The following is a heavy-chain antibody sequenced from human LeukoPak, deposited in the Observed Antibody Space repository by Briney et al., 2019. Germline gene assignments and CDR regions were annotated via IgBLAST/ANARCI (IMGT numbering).Heavy chain of an antibody. CDR2: ISGSGGST. D-gene: IGHD2-2*03. Sequence: GGSLRLSCAASGFTFSSYAMSWVRQAPGKGLEWVSAISGSGGSTYYADSVKGRFTISRDNSKNTLYLQMNSLRAEDTAVYYCAKLVDIVVVPAAIYFQHWGQGTLVTVSS. CDR3: AKLVDIVVVPAAIYFQH. CDR1: GFTFSSYA. J-gene: IGHJ1*01. V-gene: IGHV3-23*01.